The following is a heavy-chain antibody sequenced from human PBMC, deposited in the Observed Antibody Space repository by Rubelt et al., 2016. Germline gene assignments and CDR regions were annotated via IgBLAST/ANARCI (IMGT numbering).Heavy chain of an antibody. V-gene: IGHV4-34*01. Sequence: QVQLQQWGAGLLKPSETLSLTCAVYGGSFSGYYWSWIRQPPGKGLEWIGYIYYSGSTYYNPSLKSRVTISVDTSKNQFSLKLSSVTAADTAVYYCARDPQGEGWFDPWGQGTLVTVSS. CDR3: ARDPQGEGWFDP. CDR1: GGSFSGYY. D-gene: IGHD3-16*01. J-gene: IGHJ5*02. CDR2: IYYSGST.